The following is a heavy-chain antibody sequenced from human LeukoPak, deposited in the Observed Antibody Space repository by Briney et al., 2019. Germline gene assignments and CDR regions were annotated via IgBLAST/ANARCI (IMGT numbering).Heavy chain of an antibody. CDR3: ARHGGSYNYYYYYYMDV. CDR2: INPYDSDT. V-gene: IGHV5-51*01. D-gene: IGHD1-26*01. J-gene: IGHJ6*03. CDR1: GYIFTSHW. Sequence: GESLKISCQGSGYIFTSHWIAWVRQMPGKGLEWMGLINPYDSDTRYSQSSQGQVTISADKSNNTAYLQWSSLKASDTAMYYCARHGGSYNYYYYYYMDVWGKGTTVTVSS.